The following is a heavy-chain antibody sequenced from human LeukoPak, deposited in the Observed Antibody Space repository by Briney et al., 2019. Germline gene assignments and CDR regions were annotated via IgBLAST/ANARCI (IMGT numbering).Heavy chain of an antibody. CDR2: ISAYNGNT. V-gene: IGHV1-18*01. CDR1: GYTFTSYS. J-gene: IGHJ4*02. Sequence: ASVKVSFTASGYTFTSYSISLVRQAPGQGLGWMGWISAYNGNTDYAQKLQGRVTMTTHTSTSTAYMELRSLRSDDTAVYYCARGGSYYDYWGQGTLVTVSS. CDR3: ARGGSYYDY. D-gene: IGHD1-26*01.